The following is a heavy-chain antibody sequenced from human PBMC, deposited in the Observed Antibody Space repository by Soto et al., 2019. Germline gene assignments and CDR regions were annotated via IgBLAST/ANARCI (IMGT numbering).Heavy chain of an antibody. CDR3: ARDIPGKLRYFDWSLDY. Sequence: GGSLRLSCAASGFTFSSYSMNWVRQAPGKGLEWVSYISSSSSTIYYADSVKGRLTISRDNAKNSLYLQMNSLRDEDTAVYYCARDIPGKLRYFDWSLDYWGQGTLVTVSS. CDR2: ISSSSSTI. D-gene: IGHD3-9*01. J-gene: IGHJ4*02. CDR1: GFTFSSYS. V-gene: IGHV3-48*02.